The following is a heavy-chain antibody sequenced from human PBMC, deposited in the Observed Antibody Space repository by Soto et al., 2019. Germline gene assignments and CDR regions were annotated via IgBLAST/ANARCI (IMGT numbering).Heavy chain of an antibody. CDR1: GGSISSGGYY. CDR3: ARVGGVVEGAYYYDSSGYYYFDY. CDR2: IYYSGST. V-gene: IGHV4-31*03. J-gene: IGHJ4*02. Sequence: SETLSLTCTVSGGSISSGGYYWSWIRQHPGKGLEWIGHIYYSGSTYYNPSLKSRVTISVDTSKNQFSLKLSSVTAADTAVYYCARVGGVVEGAYYYDSSGYYYFDYWGQGTLVTVSS. D-gene: IGHD3-22*01.